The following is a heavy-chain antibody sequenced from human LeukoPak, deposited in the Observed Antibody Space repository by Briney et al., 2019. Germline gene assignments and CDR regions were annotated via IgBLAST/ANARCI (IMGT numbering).Heavy chain of an antibody. CDR3: AGDKIVGATVLDY. J-gene: IGHJ4*02. Sequence: GGSLRLSCAASGFTFSSYSMNWVRQAPGKGLEWVSSISSSSSYIYYADSVKGRFTISRDNAKNSLYLQMNSLRAEDTAVYYCAGDKIVGATVLDYWGQGSLVTVSS. CDR1: GFTFSSYS. D-gene: IGHD1-26*01. CDR2: ISSSSSYI. V-gene: IGHV3-21*04.